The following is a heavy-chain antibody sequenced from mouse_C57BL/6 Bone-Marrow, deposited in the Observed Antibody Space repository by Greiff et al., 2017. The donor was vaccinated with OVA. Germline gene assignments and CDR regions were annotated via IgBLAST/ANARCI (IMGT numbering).Heavy chain of an antibody. CDR2: IDPSDSYT. CDR1: GYTFTSYW. J-gene: IGHJ2*01. Sequence: VQLQQPGAELVMPGASVKLSCKASGYTFTSYWMHWVKQRPGQGLEWIGEIDPSDSYTNYNQKFKGKSTLTVDKSSSTAYMQLSSLTSGDSAVYYCARGMGGYFDYWGQGTTLTVSS. D-gene: IGHD2-3*01. V-gene: IGHV1-69*01. CDR3: ARGMGGYFDY.